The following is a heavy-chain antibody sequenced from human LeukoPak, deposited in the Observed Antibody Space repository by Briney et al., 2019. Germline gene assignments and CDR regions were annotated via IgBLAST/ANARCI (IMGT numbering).Heavy chain of an antibody. V-gene: IGHV3-23*01. D-gene: IGHD2-15*01. J-gene: IGHJ3*02. CDR3: ATDIVVVVAATGPDAFDI. Sequence: GGSLRLSCAASGFTFSSYAMSWVRQAPGKGLEWISAISGSGGSTYYADSVKGRFTISRDNSKNTLYLQMNSLRAEDTAVYYCATDIVVVVAATGPDAFDIWGQGTMVTVSS. CDR2: ISGSGGST. CDR1: GFTFSSYA.